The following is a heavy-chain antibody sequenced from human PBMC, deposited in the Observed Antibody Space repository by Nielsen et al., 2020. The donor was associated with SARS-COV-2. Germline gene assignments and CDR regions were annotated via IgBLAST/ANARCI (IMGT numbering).Heavy chain of an antibody. CDR3: VRSRYYGPTSYFDY. D-gene: IGHD3-22*01. CDR1: GFTFSSYW. J-gene: IGHJ4*02. CDR2: INSDGSGA. V-gene: IGHV3-74*01. Sequence: GESLKISCAASGFTFSSYWMHWVRQVPGTGLEWVSRINSDGSGATYADSVKGRFTISRDNAKKTLYLQMTSLRAEDTAVYYCVRSRYYGPTSYFDYWGQGTLVTVPS.